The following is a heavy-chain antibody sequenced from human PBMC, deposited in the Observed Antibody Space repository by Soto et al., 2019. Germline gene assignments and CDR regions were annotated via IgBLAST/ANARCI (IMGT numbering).Heavy chain of an antibody. J-gene: IGHJ5*02. D-gene: IGHD3-22*01. Sequence: QVQLQESGPGLMKPSGTLSLTCAVSGGSISSPNWWTWVRQPPGKGLEWIGEIYHSGNTNYNPSLKSRVTMSVDKSKNQFSLILKSVTAADTAVYFCARASSGYNPWGQGTLVTVSS. V-gene: IGHV4-4*02. CDR1: GGSISSPNW. CDR3: ARASSGYNP. CDR2: IYHSGNT.